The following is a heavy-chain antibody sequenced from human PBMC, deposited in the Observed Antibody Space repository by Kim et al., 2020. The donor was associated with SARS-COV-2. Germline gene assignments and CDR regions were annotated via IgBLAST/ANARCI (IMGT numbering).Heavy chain of an antibody. CDR1: GGSISSYY. J-gene: IGHJ6*02. V-gene: IGHV4-59*01. Sequence: SETLSLTCTVSGGSISSYYWSWIRQPPGKGLEWIGYIYYSGSTNYNPSLKSRVTISVDTSKNQFSLKLSSVTAADTAVYYCARGGYSSGGIGYYYYGMDVWGQGTTVTVSS. D-gene: IGHD6-19*01. CDR2: IYYSGST. CDR3: ARGGYSSGGIGYYYYGMDV.